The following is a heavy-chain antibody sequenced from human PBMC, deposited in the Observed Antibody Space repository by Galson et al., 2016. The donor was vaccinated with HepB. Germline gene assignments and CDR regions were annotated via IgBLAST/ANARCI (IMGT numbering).Heavy chain of an antibody. V-gene: IGHV1-8*01. CDR3: ARGPPRTGSGDYYRSLLSQQWCDP. CDR2: MNPSSGNT. CDR1: GYTFGNYD. J-gene: IGHJ5*02. D-gene: IGHD3-10*01. Sequence: SVKVSCKASGYTFGNYDVNWLRQSTGQGLEWMGWMNPSSGNTGYAQNFQGRVIMTMATSISTAYMELINLRSDDTAVYYCARGPPRTGSGDYYRSLLSQQWCDPWGQGTLVTVSS.